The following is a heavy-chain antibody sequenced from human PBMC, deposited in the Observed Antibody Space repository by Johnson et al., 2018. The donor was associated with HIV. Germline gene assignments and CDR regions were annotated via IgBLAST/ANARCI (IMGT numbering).Heavy chain of an antibody. CDR1: GFTFSSYG. CDR3: ARGHMVRGVTHAFDI. V-gene: IGHV3-33*08. D-gene: IGHD3-10*01. CDR2: IWYDGSNK. Sequence: QVQLVESGGGLVQPGGSLRLSCAVSGFTFSSYGMHWVRQAAGKGLEWVAVIWYDGSNKYYADSVKGRFTISRDNSKNTLYLQMNSLRAEDTAVYYCARGHMVRGVTHAFDIWGQGTMVTVSS. J-gene: IGHJ3*02.